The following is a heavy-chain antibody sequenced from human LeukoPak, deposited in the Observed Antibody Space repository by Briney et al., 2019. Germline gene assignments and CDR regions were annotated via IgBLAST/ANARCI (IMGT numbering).Heavy chain of an antibody. CDR3: TKGGDKAARPLDH. J-gene: IGHJ4*02. CDR1: GYTFTDSY. V-gene: IGHV1-2*02. Sequence: ASVKVSFKASGYTFTDSYIHWVRQAPGQGLEWMGWINPNSGGTNYAQKFQGTVTMTRDTSISTAYMELSSLRSDDTAVYYCTKGGDKAARPLDHWGQGALVTVSS. D-gene: IGHD6-6*01. CDR2: INPNSGGT.